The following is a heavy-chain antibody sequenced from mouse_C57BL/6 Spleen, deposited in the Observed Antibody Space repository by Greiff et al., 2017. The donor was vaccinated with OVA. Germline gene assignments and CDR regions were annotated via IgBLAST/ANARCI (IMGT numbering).Heavy chain of an antibody. CDR3: ARGDSSGPAWFAY. CDR2: IYPSDSET. CDR1: GYTFTSYW. D-gene: IGHD3-2*02. J-gene: IGHJ3*01. Sequence: QVQLQQPGAELVRPGSSVKLSCKASGYTFTSYWMDWVKQRPGQGLEWIGNIYPSDSETHYNQKFKDKATLTVDKSSSTAYMQLSSLTSEDSAVYYGARGDSSGPAWFAYWGQGTLVTVSA. V-gene: IGHV1-61*01.